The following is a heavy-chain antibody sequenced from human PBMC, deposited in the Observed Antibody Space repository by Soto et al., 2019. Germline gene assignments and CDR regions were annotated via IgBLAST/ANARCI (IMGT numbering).Heavy chain of an antibody. D-gene: IGHD2-15*01. CDR3: GRARGRGGVATSWYFDL. CDR2: IYYSGNT. V-gene: IGHV4-61*01. Sequence: QVQLQESGPGLVKPSETLSLTCTVSGGSVSSGSYYWSWIRQPPGKGLEWIGYIYYSGNTNYNPSLKSRVPTSEDTYKPPFSRARRAVTAADPAVYYCGRARGRGGVATSWYFDLWGRGTLVTVSS. J-gene: IGHJ2*01. CDR1: GGSVSSGSYY.